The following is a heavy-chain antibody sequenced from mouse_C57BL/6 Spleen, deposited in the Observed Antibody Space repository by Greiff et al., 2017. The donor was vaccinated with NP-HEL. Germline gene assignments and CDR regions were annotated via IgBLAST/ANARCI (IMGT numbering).Heavy chain of an antibody. J-gene: IGHJ4*01. CDR3: ARKRDYGNYGGAMDD. CDR2: ISSGSSTI. CDR1: GFTFSDYG. V-gene: IGHV5-17*01. D-gene: IGHD2-1*01. Sequence: EVQRVESGGGLVKPGGSLKLSCAASGFTFSDYGMHWVRQAPEKGLEWVAYISSGSSTIYYADTVKGRFTISRDNAKNTLFLQMTSLRSEDTAMYYCARKRDYGNYGGAMDDWGQGTSVTVSS.